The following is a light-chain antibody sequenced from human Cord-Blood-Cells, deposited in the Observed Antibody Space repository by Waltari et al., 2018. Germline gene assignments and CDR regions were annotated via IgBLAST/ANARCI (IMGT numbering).Light chain of an antibody. V-gene: IGKV3-11*01. Sequence: EIVLTQSPATLSLSPGERATLSCRASQSVSSNLAWYQQKPGQAPRLLIYDASNRATGIPARFSGRGSGTDFTLTISSLEPEDFAVYYCQQRSNWPPLTFGGGTKVEIK. CDR2: DAS. J-gene: IGKJ4*01. CDR1: QSVSSN. CDR3: QQRSNWPPLT.